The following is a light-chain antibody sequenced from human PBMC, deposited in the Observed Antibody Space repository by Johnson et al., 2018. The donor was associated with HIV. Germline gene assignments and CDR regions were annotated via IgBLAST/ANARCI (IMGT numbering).Light chain of an antibody. CDR3: GTWDSSLSVV. CDR2: DNN. J-gene: IGLJ1*01. Sequence: QAVLTQPPSVSAAPGQKVTISCSGSSSNIGNNYVSWYQQLPGTAPKLLIYDNNKRPSGIPDRFSGSKSGTSATLGITGLQTGDEADYHCGTWDSSLSVVFGTGTKVTVL. V-gene: IGLV1-51*01. CDR1: SSNIGNNY.